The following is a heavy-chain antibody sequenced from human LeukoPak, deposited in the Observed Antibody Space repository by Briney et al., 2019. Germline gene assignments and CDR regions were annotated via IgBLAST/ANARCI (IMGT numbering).Heavy chain of an antibody. CDR3: ARAGLGGSWYAFDI. D-gene: IGHD1-26*01. J-gene: IGHJ3*02. CDR2: ISSSSSYI. Sequence: GGSLRLSCAASGFTFSSYSMNWVRQAPGKGLEWVSSISSSSSYIYYADSVKGRFTISRDNAKNSLYLQMNSLRAEDTAVYYCARAGLGGSWYAFDIWGQGTMVTVSS. CDR1: GFTFSSYS. V-gene: IGHV3-21*01.